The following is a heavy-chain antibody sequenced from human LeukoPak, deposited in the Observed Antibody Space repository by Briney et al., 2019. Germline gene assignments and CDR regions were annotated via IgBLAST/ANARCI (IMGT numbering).Heavy chain of an antibody. J-gene: IGHJ4*02. D-gene: IGHD7-27*01. CDR1: GDFITAYY. CDR3: ASNTGPVFDY. CDR2: VYYSGST. Sequence: SETLSLTSTVSGDFITAYYWSWIRQPPGKGLEWIGYVYYSGSTEYNPSLRSRVAISLEMSKHQFSLNLPSVTAADTAVYYCASNTGPVFDYWGQGAVVTVSS. V-gene: IGHV4-59*01.